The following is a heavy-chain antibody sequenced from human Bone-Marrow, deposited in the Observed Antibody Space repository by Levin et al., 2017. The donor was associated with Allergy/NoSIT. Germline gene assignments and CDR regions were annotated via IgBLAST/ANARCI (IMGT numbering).Heavy chain of an antibody. CDR3: ARFPSLRGDSRRNWFDP. Sequence: AGESLKISCKASGYSFASYDINWVRQATGQGLEWMGWMNPISGNTGYSQKLQGRVSMTRNTSISTAYMELSSLRFEDTAVYYCARFPSLRGDSRRNWFDPWGQGTLVTVSS. CDR1: GYSFASYD. D-gene: IGHD2-21*02. CDR2: MNPISGNT. V-gene: IGHV1-8*01. J-gene: IGHJ5*02.